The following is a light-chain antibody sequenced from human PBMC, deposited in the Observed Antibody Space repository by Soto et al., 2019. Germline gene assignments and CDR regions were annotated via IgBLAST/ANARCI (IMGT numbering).Light chain of an antibody. CDR3: QQYGSSPWT. CDR2: GAS. J-gene: IGKJ1*01. Sequence: EIVLTQSPGTLSLSPGERDTLXWRASQSVSSSYLAWYQQKPGQAPRLLIYGASSRATGIPDRFSGSGSGTDFTLTISRLEPEDFAVYYCQQYGSSPWTFGQGTKVDIK. CDR1: QSVSSSY. V-gene: IGKV3-20*01.